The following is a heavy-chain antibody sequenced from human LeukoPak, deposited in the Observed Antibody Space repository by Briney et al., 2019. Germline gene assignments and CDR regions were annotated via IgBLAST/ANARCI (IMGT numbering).Heavy chain of an antibody. CDR3: AKDGRSYSSGWPPFEY. CDR2: IRNDGRKK. CDR1: GFTFSSYG. Sequence: GGSLRLSCAASGFTFSSYGMHWVRQAPGKGLEWVAFIRNDGRKKYYGDSVKGRLTISRDNSKNTLYLQMNSLRPEDTAVYCCAKDGRSYSSGWPPFEYWGQGTLVTVSS. V-gene: IGHV3-30*02. D-gene: IGHD6-19*01. J-gene: IGHJ4*02.